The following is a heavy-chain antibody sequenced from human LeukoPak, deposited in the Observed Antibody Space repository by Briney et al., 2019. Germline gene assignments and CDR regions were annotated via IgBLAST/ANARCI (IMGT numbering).Heavy chain of an antibody. D-gene: IGHD5-18*01. Sequence: PSEPLSLPCAVSGYPNSRGYYWGWIRPTPGKGLEWIGSIYHSGSTQYNPSLKSRVTISVDTSKNQFSLKLSSVTAADTAVYYCAREAGVSYGLYYYYYGMDVWGKGTTVTVSS. CDR1: GYPNSRGYY. CDR2: IYHSGST. V-gene: IGHV4-38-2*02. J-gene: IGHJ6*04. CDR3: AREAGVSYGLYYYYYGMDV.